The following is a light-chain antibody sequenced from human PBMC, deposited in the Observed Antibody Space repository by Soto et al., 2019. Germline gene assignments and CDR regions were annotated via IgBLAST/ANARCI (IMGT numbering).Light chain of an antibody. Sequence: IQMTQSPSSLYASVEDTVTISCRARQGIRNDLAWYQQKPGKAPKLLIFAASNLQSGVPSRVSGSGSGTDFTLTISRLQPEDFATYYCLQLYNFSWTFGQGTQVEIK. CDR2: AAS. CDR3: LQLYNFSWT. V-gene: IGKV1-6*01. J-gene: IGKJ1*01. CDR1: QGIRND.